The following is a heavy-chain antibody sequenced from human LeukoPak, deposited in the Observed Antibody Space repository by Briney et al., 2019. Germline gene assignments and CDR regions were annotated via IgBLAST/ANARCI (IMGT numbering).Heavy chain of an antibody. V-gene: IGHV3-30-3*01. CDR1: GFAFSSYA. CDR2: ISYDGSNK. CDR3: ARGGYGDYSSYYYGMDV. Sequence: GGSLRLSCAASGFAFSSYAMHWVRQAPGKGLEWVAVISYDGSNKYYADSVKGRFTISRDNSKNTLYLRMNSLRAEYTAVYYCARGGYGDYSSYYYGMDVWGQGTTVTVSS. J-gene: IGHJ6*02. D-gene: IGHD4-17*01.